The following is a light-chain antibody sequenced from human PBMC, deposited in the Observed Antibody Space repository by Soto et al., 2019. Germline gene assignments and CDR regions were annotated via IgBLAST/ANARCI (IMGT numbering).Light chain of an antibody. J-gene: IGKJ4*01. CDR3: QQYAASPLT. V-gene: IGKV3-20*01. CDR1: QSVSSNY. Sequence: DIVLTQSSGTLSLSPGERDTLSCRASQSVSSNYLAWYQQKSGQPPRLLIYRASTKATGIPDRFSGSGSGTDFSLIISRLEPEDAAVYYCQQYAASPLTFGGGTKLEIK. CDR2: RAS.